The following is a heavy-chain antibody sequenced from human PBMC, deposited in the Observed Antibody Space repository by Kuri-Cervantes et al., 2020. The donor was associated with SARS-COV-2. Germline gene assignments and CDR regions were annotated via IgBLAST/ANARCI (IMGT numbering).Heavy chain of an antibody. Sequence: LSLTCAASGFTFSSYAMNWVRQAPGKGLEWVSYIHNSLDVIYYADSVRGRFTISRDNARNSLYLQMNSLRVDDTAVYYCTRDQRSGNMDVWGQGTTVTVSS. CDR2: IHNSLDVI. CDR1: GFTFSSYA. V-gene: IGHV3-48*03. J-gene: IGHJ6*02. D-gene: IGHD6-25*01. CDR3: TRDQRSGNMDV.